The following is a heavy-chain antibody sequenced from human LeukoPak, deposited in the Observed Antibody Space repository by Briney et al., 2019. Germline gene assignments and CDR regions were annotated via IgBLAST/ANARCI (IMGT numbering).Heavy chain of an antibody. Sequence: ASVKVSCKAPGYTFTSYYMHWVRQAPGQGLEWMGMINPSGGSTTYAQRFHGRLTMTRDTSTSTVYMELSSLRSEDTAVYYCARGPILLRFLDVWGQGTTVTVSS. CDR3: ARGPILLRFLDV. D-gene: IGHD3-3*01. CDR2: INPSGGST. V-gene: IGHV1-46*01. J-gene: IGHJ6*02. CDR1: GYTFTSYY.